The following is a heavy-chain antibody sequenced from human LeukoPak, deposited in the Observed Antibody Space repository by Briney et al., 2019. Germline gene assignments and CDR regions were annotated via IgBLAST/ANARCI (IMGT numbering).Heavy chain of an antibody. D-gene: IGHD6-13*01. Sequence: GGSLRLSCAASGFTFSSYSMNWVRQAPGKGLEGVSYISSSSSTIYYADSVKGRFTISRDNAKNSLYLQMNSLRAEDTAVYYCARSMAAAANYYYYYMDVWGKGTTVTVSS. J-gene: IGHJ6*03. V-gene: IGHV3-48*01. CDR2: ISSSSSTI. CDR3: ARSMAAAANYYYYYMDV. CDR1: GFTFSSYS.